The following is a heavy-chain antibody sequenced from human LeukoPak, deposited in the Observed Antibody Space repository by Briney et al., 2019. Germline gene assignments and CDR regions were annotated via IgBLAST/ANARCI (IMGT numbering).Heavy chain of an antibody. CDR2: INPSGGST. V-gene: IGHV1-46*01. CDR3: ARRGLWFGERYGMDV. D-gene: IGHD3-10*01. CDR1: GYTFTAYY. Sequence: ASVKVSCTASGYTFTAYYMHWVRQAPGQGLEWMGIINPSGGSTSYAQKFQGRVTMTRDTSTGTVYMELSSLRSEDTAVYYCARRGLWFGERYGMDVWGQGTTVTVSS. J-gene: IGHJ6*02.